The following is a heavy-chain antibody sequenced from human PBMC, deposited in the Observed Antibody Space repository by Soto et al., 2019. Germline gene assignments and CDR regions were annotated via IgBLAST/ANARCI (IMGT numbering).Heavy chain of an antibody. V-gene: IGHV3-48*02. Sequence: EVQLVESGGGLVQPGESLRLSCAASGFTFSSYDMTWVRQAPGKGLEWISYINGRGSDTYYADAVKGRFTISRDNAKNSLYLQMNSLRDEDTAVYYCARDGYRYSGSYYYWGQGILVTVSS. CDR2: INGRGSDT. J-gene: IGHJ4*02. CDR1: GFTFSSYD. CDR3: ARDGYRYSGSYYY. D-gene: IGHD1-26*01.